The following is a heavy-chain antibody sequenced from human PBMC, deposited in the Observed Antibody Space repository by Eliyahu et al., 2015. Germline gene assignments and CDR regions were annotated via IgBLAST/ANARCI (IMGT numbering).Heavy chain of an antibody. V-gene: IGHV3-7*01. D-gene: IGHD6-13*01. CDR1: GFTFSSYW. J-gene: IGHJ4*02. CDR3: ARKAMAAAGKFDY. CDR2: IKQDGSEK. Sequence: EVQLVESGGGLVQPGGSLRLSCAASGFTFSSYWMSWVRQAPGKGLEWVANIKQDGSEKYYVDSVKDRFTISRDNAKNSLYLQMNSLRAEDTAVYYCARKAMAAAGKFDYWGQGTLVTVSS.